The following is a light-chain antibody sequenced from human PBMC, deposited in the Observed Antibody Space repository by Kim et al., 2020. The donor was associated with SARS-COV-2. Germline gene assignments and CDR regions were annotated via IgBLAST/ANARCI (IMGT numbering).Light chain of an antibody. V-gene: IGLV3-25*03. CDR1: TLPGKQ. Sequence: VSPGQTARITWSGDTLPGKQTYWYQQKSGQAPLLVIYKDNERPSGIPGRFSGSSSGTTVTLTISGVQAEDDADYYCQSADGSGTYVFGTGTKVTVL. CDR3: QSADGSGTYV. CDR2: KDN. J-gene: IGLJ1*01.